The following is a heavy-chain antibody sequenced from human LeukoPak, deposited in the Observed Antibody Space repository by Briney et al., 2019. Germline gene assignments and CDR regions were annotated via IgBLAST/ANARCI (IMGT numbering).Heavy chain of an antibody. Sequence: GGSLRLSCAVSGFTFSDYCMHWVRQASGKGLVWISRINTDGSVTDYADSVKGRFTISRDNAKNTLYLQMNSLITEDTALYYCTRSFGGSGDYWGQGTLVTVSS. CDR2: INTDGSVT. J-gene: IGHJ4*02. V-gene: IGHV3-74*01. D-gene: IGHD4-23*01. CDR3: TRSFGGSGDY. CDR1: GFTFSDYC.